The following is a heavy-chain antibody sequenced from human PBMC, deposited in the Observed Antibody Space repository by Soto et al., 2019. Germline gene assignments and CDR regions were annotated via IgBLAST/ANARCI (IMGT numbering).Heavy chain of an antibody. Sequence: QVQLVQSGAEVKKPGSSVKVSCKASGGTFSSYAISWVRQAPGQGLEWMGGIIPIFGTANYAQKFQGRVTITADESTGTAYMELSSLRSEDTAVYYCASSLAYDDYGDYEGCDYWGQGTLVTVSS. CDR3: ASSLAYDDYGDYEGCDY. CDR1: GGTFSSYA. J-gene: IGHJ4*02. V-gene: IGHV1-69*12. CDR2: IIPIFGTA. D-gene: IGHD4-17*01.